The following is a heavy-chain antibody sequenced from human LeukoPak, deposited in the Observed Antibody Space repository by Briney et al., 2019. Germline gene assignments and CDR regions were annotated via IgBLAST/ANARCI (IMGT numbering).Heavy chain of an antibody. CDR2: TYYRCKWYN. D-gene: IGHD4-17*01. CDR1: GDSVSSNSAA. J-gene: IGHJ3*02. CDR3: AKVRLTVIYHDAFDI. V-gene: IGHV6-1*01. Sequence: SQTLSLTCAISGDSVSSNSAAWNWIRQSPSRGLEWLGRTYYRCKWYNDYAVSVKSRITINTDTSKNQFSLQLNSVTPEDTAVYYCAKVRLTVIYHDAFDIWGQGTMVTVSS.